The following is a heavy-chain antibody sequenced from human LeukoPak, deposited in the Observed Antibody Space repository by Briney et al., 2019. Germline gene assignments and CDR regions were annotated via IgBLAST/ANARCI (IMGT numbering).Heavy chain of an antibody. Sequence: SETLSLTCAVYGGSFSGYYWSWIRQPPGKGLEWIGEINHSGSTNYNPSLKSRVTISVDTSKNQFSLKLSSVTAADTAVYYCARDGKVPTRWIAVAGRKNWFDPWGQGTLVTVSS. J-gene: IGHJ5*02. CDR3: ARDGKVPTRWIAVAGRKNWFDP. CDR2: INHSGST. V-gene: IGHV4-34*01. CDR1: GGSFSGYY. D-gene: IGHD6-19*01.